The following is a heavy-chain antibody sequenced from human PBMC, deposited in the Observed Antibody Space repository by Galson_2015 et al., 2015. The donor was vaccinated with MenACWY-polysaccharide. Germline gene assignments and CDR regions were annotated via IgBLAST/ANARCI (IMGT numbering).Heavy chain of an antibody. CDR3: ARSGTSTSWLYYYYGMDV. CDR1: GDSVSNNHVA. Sequence: CAISGDSVSNNHVAWNWIRQSPSRGLEWLGRTYRGSNQYAASMRGRIAINSDTSTNQFSLKLSSVTAADTAVYYCARSGTSTSWLYYYYGMDVWGQGTTVTVSS. J-gene: IGHJ6*02. V-gene: IGHV6-1*01. CDR2: TYRGSN. D-gene: IGHD2-2*01.